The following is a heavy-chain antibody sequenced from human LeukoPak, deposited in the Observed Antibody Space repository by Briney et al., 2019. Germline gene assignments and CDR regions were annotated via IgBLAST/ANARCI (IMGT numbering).Heavy chain of an antibody. CDR2: IIPIFGTA. Sequence: ASVKVSCKASGGTFSSYAISWLRQAPGQGLEWMGRIIPIFGTANYAQKFQGRVTITTDESTSTAYMELSSLRSEDTAVYYCAREGGYGDLNDYWGQGTLVTVSS. CDR3: AREGGYGDLNDY. J-gene: IGHJ4*02. CDR1: GGTFSSYA. V-gene: IGHV1-69*05. D-gene: IGHD3-10*01.